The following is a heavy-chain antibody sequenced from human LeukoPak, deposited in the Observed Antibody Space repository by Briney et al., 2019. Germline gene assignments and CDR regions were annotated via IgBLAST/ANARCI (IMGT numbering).Heavy chain of an antibody. CDR2: IESKTDGGTT. D-gene: IGHD2-8*01. CDR1: GFTFSGSV. Sequence: PGGSLKLSCAASGFTFSGSVMNWVRQASGKGLEWVGRIESKTDGGTTDYAAPVKGRFTISRDDSKNTLYLQMNSLKTEDTAVYYCTTATDIVLMVYAIAYDYGDYSDAFDIWGQGTMVTVSS. V-gene: IGHV3-15*04. CDR3: TTATDIVLMVYAIAYDYGDYSDAFDI. J-gene: IGHJ3*02.